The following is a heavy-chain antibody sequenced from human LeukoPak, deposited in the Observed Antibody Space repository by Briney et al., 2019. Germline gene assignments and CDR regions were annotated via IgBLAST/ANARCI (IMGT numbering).Heavy chain of an antibody. CDR1: GGSISSYY. J-gene: IGHJ4*02. CDR3: ARDRGTWNDDGFDY. V-gene: IGHV4-4*07. D-gene: IGHD1-1*01. CDR2: IYISGST. Sequence: SETLPLTCTVSGGSISSYYWSWIRQSAGKGLEWIGRIYISGSTNYNPSLKSRVTMSVDTSKNQFSLKLSSVTAADTAVYYCARDRGTWNDDGFDYWGQGTLVTVSS.